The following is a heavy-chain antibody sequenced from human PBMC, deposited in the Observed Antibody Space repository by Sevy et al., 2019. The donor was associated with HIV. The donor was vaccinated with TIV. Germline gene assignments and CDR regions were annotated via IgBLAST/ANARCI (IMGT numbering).Heavy chain of an antibody. CDR1: GFTFSSYG. Sequence: GGSLRLSCAASGFTFSSYGMHWVRQAPGKGLEWVEVISYDGSNKYYADSVKGRFTISRDNSKNTLYLQMNSLRAEDTAVYYCAKDGVATIRGYFDYWGQGTLVTVSS. CDR3: AKDGVATIRGYFDY. D-gene: IGHD5-12*01. J-gene: IGHJ4*02. CDR2: ISYDGSNK. V-gene: IGHV3-30*18.